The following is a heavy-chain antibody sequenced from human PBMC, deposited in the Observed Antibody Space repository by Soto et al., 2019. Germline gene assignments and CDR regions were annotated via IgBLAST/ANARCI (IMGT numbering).Heavy chain of an antibody. CDR1: GYMFTNYG. CDR3: ARDCLRITFGGVTDLLDNWCDP. Sequence: QVQLVQSGAAVKKPGASVKVSCKASGYMFTNYGITWVRQAPGQGLEWMGWISARNGNTDYAQKLQGRVTMTTDTSTSPAFIERRSMPSDDTAVYYCARDCLRITFGGVTDLLDNWCDPWGQGTLVTVSS. D-gene: IGHD3-16*01. CDR2: ISARNGNT. V-gene: IGHV1-18*01. J-gene: IGHJ5*02.